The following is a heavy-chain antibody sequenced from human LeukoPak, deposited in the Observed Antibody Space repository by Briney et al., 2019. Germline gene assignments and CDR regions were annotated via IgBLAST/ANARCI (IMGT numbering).Heavy chain of an antibody. Sequence: PGGSLRLSCAASGFTFSSYEMNWVRQAPGKGLEWVAVISYDGSNKYYADSVKGRFTISRDNSKNTLYLQMNSLRAEDTAVYYCAKDRFGYSSGLFDYWGQGTLVTVSS. V-gene: IGHV3-30*18. CDR3: AKDRFGYSSGLFDY. CDR2: ISYDGSNK. D-gene: IGHD6-19*01. J-gene: IGHJ4*02. CDR1: GFTFSSYE.